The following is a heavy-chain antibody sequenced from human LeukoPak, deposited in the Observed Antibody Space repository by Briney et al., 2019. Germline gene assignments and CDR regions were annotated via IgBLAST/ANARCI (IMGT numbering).Heavy chain of an antibody. J-gene: IGHJ4*02. CDR1: GFTFSSCA. V-gene: IGHV3-23*01. CDR3: AKEGFAVTMWLKPYYFDY. CDR2: ISGGGANT. Sequence: PGGSLRLSCAASGFTFSSCAMGWVRQAPGKGLEWVSAISGGGANTYYADSVKGRFTISRDNSKNTLYLQMNSLRAEDTAVYYCAKEGFAVTMWLKPYYFDYWGQGTLVTVSS. D-gene: IGHD4-17*01.